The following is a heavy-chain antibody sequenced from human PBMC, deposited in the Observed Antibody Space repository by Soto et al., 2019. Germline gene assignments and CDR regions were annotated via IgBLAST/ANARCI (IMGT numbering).Heavy chain of an antibody. CDR1: GYSFTSYW. CDR3: ARPLLYSSSRADAFDI. J-gene: IGHJ3*02. Sequence: GESLKISCKGSGYSFTSYWISWVRQMPGKGLEWMGRIDPSDSYTNYSPSFQGHVTISADKSISTAYLQWSSLKASDTAMYYCARPLLYSSSRADAFDIWGQGTMVTVSS. CDR2: IDPSDSYT. D-gene: IGHD6-13*01. V-gene: IGHV5-10-1*01.